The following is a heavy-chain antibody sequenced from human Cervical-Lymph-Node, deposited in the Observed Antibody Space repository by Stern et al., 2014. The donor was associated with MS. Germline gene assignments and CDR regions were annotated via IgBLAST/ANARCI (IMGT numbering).Heavy chain of an antibody. CDR2: ISYDGSNK. D-gene: IGHD2-15*01. J-gene: IGHJ4*02. V-gene: IGHV3-30*01. CDR1: GFTFSSYA. CDR3: ARGSVVVVAATVY. Sequence: QVQLVESGGGVVQPGRSLRLSCAASGFTFSSYALHWFRQAPGKGLEWVAVISYDGSNKYYADSVNGRFTISRDNSKNTLYLQMNSLRAEDTAVYYCARGSVVVVAATVYWGQGTLVTVSS.